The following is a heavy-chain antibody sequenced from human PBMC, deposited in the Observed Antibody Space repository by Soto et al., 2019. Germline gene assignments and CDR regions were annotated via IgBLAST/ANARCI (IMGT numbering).Heavy chain of an antibody. V-gene: IGHV4-30-4*01. J-gene: IGHJ4*02. CDR2: IYYSGST. Sequence: SETLSLTCTVSGGSISSGDYYWSWIRQPPGKGLEWIGYIYYSGSTNYNPSLKSRVTISVDTSKNQFSLKLSSVTAADTAVYYCARNPYYYGSGSYHFDYWGQGTLVTVSS. CDR3: ARNPYYYGSGSYHFDY. D-gene: IGHD3-10*01. CDR1: GGSISSGDYY.